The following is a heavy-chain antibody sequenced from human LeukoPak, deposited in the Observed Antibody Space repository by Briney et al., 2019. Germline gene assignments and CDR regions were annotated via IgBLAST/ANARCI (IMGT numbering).Heavy chain of an antibody. J-gene: IGHJ4*02. V-gene: IGHV3-23*01. CDR2: IIGSGGST. Sequence: GWALRLSCAASGCTFSSYAMSWVRQAPGKGREWVSAIIGSGGSTYYADSVKGRFTISIDNSKNTLYLQMNTLSAEDTAVYYCAKFTAPFGPSPFDYWGQGTLVTVSS. CDR3: AKFTAPFGPSPFDY. D-gene: IGHD2-21*02. CDR1: GCTFSSYA.